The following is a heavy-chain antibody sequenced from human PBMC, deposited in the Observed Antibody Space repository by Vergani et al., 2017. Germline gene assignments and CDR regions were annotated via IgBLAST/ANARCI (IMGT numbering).Heavy chain of an antibody. CDR3: ATLLHGDYGTYYYGMDV. CDR2: IIPIFGTA. V-gene: IGHV1-69*01. J-gene: IGHJ6*02. CDR1: GGTFSSYA. D-gene: IGHD4-17*01. Sequence: QVQLVQSGAEVKKPGSSVKVSCKASGGTFSSYAISWVRQAPGQGLEWMGGIIPIFGTANYAQKFQGRVTITADESTSTAYMELSSLRSEDTAVYYCATLLHGDYGTYYYGMDVWGQGTTVTVSS.